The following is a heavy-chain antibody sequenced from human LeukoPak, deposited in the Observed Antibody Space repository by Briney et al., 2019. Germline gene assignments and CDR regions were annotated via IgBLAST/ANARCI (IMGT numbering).Heavy chain of an antibody. Sequence: PGGSLRLSCAASGFTFSSYAMHRVRQAPGKGLEYVSAISSNGGNTYYANSVKGRFTISRDNSKNTLYLQMGSLRAEDMAVYYCAREFTYCGGDCYSTTYYYGMDVWGQGTTVTVSS. D-gene: IGHD2-21*02. V-gene: IGHV3-64*01. CDR2: ISSNGGNT. CDR3: AREFTYCGGDCYSTTYYYGMDV. J-gene: IGHJ6*02. CDR1: GFTFSSYA.